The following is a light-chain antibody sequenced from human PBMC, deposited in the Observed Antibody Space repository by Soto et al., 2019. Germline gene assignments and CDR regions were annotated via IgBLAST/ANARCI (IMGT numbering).Light chain of an antibody. CDR3: QQSSSSPIT. J-gene: IGKJ5*01. CDR2: GAS. V-gene: IGKV3-20*01. CDR1: QSVSSNY. Sequence: ESVLTQSPGTLSLSPGERATLSCRASQSVSSNYLAWYQQKPGQAPRLLIYGASTRATGIPDRFSGSGSGANFTLTISRLEPEDFAVYYCQQSSSSPITFGQGTRLEIK.